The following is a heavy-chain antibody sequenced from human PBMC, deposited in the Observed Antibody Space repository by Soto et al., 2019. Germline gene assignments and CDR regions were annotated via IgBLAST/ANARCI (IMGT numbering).Heavy chain of an antibody. J-gene: IGHJ4*02. CDR3: AKDSNRYSSGWYAY. CDR1: GFTFSSYA. CDR2: ISGSGGST. V-gene: IGHV3-23*01. Sequence: GGSLRLSCAASGFTFSSYAMSWVRQAPGKGLEWVSAISGSGGSTYYADSVKGRFTISRDNSKNTLYPQMNSLRAEDTAVYYCAKDSNRYSSGWYAYWGQGTQVTVSS. D-gene: IGHD6-19*01.